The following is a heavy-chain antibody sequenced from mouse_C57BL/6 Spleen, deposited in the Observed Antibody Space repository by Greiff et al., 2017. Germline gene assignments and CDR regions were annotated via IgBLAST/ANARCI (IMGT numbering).Heavy chain of an antibody. J-gene: IGHJ2*01. CDR2: INPNNGGT. D-gene: IGHD6-1*01. Sequence: EVQLQQSGPELVKPGASVKIPCKASGYTFTDYNMDWVKQSHGKSLEWIGDINPNNGGTIYNQKFKGKATLTVDKSSSTAYMELRSLTSEDTAVYYCARLCSGPYYFDYWGQGTTLTVSS. V-gene: IGHV1-18*01. CDR3: ARLCSGPYYFDY. CDR1: GYTFTDYN.